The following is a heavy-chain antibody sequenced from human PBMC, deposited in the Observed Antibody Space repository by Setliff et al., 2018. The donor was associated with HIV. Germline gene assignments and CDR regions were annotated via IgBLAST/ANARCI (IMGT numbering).Heavy chain of an antibody. CDR2: VSQSGST. J-gene: IGHJ5*02. CDR1: GVSINRTDHY. V-gene: IGHV4-39*01. CDR3: ARVPVAGANWFDP. D-gene: IGHD2-21*01. Sequence: SETLSLTCSVSGVSINRTDHYWGWIRQSPGKRLEWIWSVSQSGSTYYNPSLKSRITISVDRSKNLFSLKLISVTAADQGVYYCARVPVAGANWFDPWGLGTLVTVSS.